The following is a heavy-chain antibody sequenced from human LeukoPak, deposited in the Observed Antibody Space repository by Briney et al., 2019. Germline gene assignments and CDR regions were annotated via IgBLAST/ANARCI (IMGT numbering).Heavy chain of an antibody. D-gene: IGHD6-19*01. Sequence: GGSLRLSCAASGFTFNNYWMNWVRRAPGKGLEWVATVKQDGSEKYYLDSVRGRFTISRDNAKNSLYLQMNNVRDDDTAVYSCARGSGWSGFDIWGQGTMVTVSS. CDR3: ARGSGWSGFDI. J-gene: IGHJ3*02. V-gene: IGHV3-7*03. CDR1: GFTFNNYW. CDR2: VKQDGSEK.